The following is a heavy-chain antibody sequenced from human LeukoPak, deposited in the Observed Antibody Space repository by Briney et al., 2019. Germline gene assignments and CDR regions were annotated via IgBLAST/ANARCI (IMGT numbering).Heavy chain of an antibody. J-gene: IGHJ4*02. CDR3: ARGEGGMNMYYFDY. V-gene: IGHV1-8*02. CDR1: GYTFTVYY. Sequence: WASVKVSCKASGYTFTVYYMHWVRQATGQGLEWMGWINPNSGNTGYAQKFQGRVTMTRHTSISTAYMELSSLRSEDTAVYYCARGEGGMNMYYFDYWGQGTLVTVSS. D-gene: IGHD1-14*01. CDR2: INPNSGNT.